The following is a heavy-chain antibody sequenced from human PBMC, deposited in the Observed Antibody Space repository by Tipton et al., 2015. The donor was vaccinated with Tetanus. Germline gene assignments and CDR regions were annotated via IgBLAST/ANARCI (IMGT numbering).Heavy chain of an antibody. CDR1: GFTFTNYA. CDR2: IYSGATDT. V-gene: IGHV3-23*03. D-gene: IGHD3-3*02. J-gene: IGHJ3*02. CDR3: AKDHFRDAFDI. Sequence: SLRLSCAASGFTFTNYAMNWVRQAPGKGLEWVSIIYSGATDTYYADSVKGRFTVSRDDSRNTLYLQMNSLRAEDTAVYYCAKDHFRDAFDIWGQGTMVTVSS.